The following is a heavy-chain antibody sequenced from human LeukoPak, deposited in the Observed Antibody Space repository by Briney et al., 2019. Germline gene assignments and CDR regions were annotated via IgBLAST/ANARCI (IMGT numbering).Heavy chain of an antibody. CDR3: ARDRGVLRYFDWLLPLDY. CDR2: IIPILGIA. J-gene: IGHJ4*02. CDR1: GGTFSSYA. V-gene: IGHV1-69*04. Sequence: GASVKVSCTASGGTFSSYAISWVRQAPGQGLEWMGRIIPILGIANYAQKFQGRVTITADKSTSTAYMELSSLRSEDTAVYYCARDRGVLRYFDWLLPLDYWGQGTLVTVSS. D-gene: IGHD3-9*01.